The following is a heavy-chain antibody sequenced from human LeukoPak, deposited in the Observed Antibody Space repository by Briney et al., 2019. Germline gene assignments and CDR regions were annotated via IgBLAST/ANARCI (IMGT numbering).Heavy chain of an antibody. D-gene: IGHD2-2*01. CDR3: ARARVGYCSSTSCIKSAFDI. Sequence: SETLSLTCAVYGGSFGGYYWSWIRQPPGKGLEWIGEINHSGSTNYNPSLKSRVTISVDTSKNQFSLKLSSVTAADTAVYYCARARVGYCSSTSCIKSAFDIWGQGTMVTVSS. V-gene: IGHV4-34*01. CDR2: INHSGST. J-gene: IGHJ3*02. CDR1: GGSFGGYY.